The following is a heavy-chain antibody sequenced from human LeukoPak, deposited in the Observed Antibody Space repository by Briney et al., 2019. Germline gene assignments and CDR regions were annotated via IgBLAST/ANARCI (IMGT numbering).Heavy chain of an antibody. J-gene: IGHJ4*02. D-gene: IGHD5-12*01. CDR2: ISAYNGNT. Sequence: ASVKVSCKASGYTFTSYGINWVRQAPGQGLEWMGWISAYNGNTNYAQKLQGRVTMTTDTSTSTAYMELRSLRSDETAVYYCARDDALVATGSFDYWGQGTLVTVSS. CDR3: ARDDALVATGSFDY. V-gene: IGHV1-18*01. CDR1: GYTFTSYG.